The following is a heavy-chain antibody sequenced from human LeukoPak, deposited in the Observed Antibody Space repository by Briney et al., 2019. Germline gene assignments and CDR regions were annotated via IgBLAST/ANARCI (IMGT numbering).Heavy chain of an antibody. V-gene: IGHV4-39*01. CDR1: GASIRNTSFY. D-gene: IGHD1-26*01. Sequence: SETLSLTCAVSGASIRNTSFYWGWIRQPPGKGLQWIASIYSSGTTYYNPSIKSRITIFVDTSKNQVSLKLRSVTAADTAVYYCARHPNQYGGSYVSRPQYYFDYWGQGTLVTVSS. CDR3: ARHPNQYGGSYVSRPQYYFDY. CDR2: IYSSGTT. J-gene: IGHJ4*02.